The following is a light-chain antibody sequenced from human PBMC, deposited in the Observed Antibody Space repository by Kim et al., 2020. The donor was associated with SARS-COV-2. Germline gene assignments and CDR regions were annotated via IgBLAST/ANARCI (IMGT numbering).Light chain of an antibody. CDR3: QQYGTSPRT. Sequence: SPGDRATLSCRASQSVTGSYLAWYQQKPGQAPRLLIYGASNRATGIPDRFSGSGSGTDFTLTIRRLEPEDFAVYYCQQYGTSPRTFGQGTKVEIK. CDR2: GAS. J-gene: IGKJ1*01. V-gene: IGKV3-20*01. CDR1: QSVTGSY.